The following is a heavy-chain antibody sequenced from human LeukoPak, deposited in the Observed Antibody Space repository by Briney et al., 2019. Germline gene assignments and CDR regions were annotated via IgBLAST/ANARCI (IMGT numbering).Heavy chain of an antibody. V-gene: IGHV3-21*01. CDR1: GFSFGDYG. CDR2: VSSSSSYI. CDR3: ARDSGELENYFDY. D-gene: IGHD3-10*01. J-gene: IGHJ4*02. Sequence: GGSLRLSCAASGFSFGDYGFSWVRRVPGKGLEWVSSVSSSSSYIYYADSVKGRFTISRDNAKNSLYLQMNSLRAEDTAVYYCARDSGELENYFDYWGQGTLVTVSS.